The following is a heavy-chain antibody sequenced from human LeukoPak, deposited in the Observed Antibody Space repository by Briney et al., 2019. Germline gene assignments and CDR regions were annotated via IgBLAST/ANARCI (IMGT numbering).Heavy chain of an antibody. CDR2: IYTSGST. J-gene: IGHJ6*03. CDR3: ARDDYGGSPYYYYYMDV. CDR1: GGSISSYY. V-gene: IGHV4-4*07. D-gene: IGHD4-23*01. Sequence: SETLFLTCTVSGGSISSYYWSWIRQPAGKGLEWIGRIYTSGSTNYNPSLKSRVTMSVDTSKNQFSLKLSSVTAADTAVYYCARDDYGGSPYYYYYMDVWGKGTTVTVSS.